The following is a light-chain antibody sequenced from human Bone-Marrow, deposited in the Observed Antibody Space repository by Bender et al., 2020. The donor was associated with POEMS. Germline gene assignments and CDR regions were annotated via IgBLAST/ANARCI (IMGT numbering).Light chain of an antibody. J-gene: IGLJ3*02. CDR2: SSH. V-gene: IGLV1-44*01. Sequence: QSVLTQPPSASGTPGQRVTISCSGGSSNIGAHAVNWYQHLPGAAPPLLIYSSHRRPSEVPDRFSGSRSGPSASLAIRGLQSEDEADYYCAVWDDSLNGWVFGGGTKLTVL. CDR3: AVWDDSLNGWV. CDR1: SSNIGAHA.